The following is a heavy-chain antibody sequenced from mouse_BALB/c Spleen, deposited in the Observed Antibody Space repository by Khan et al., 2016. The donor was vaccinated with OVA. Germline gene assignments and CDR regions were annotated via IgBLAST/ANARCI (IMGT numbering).Heavy chain of an antibody. J-gene: IGHJ2*01. CDR1: GYTFTTYW. CDR3: TRDRIDY. V-gene: IGHV1-7*01. Sequence: QVQLQQSGAELAKPGASVKMSCKSSGYTFTTYWMHWVKQRPGQGLEWIGYINPTSGHTDYNEKFKDKATLSADKSSSTAYMQLSSLTSEDSAVYCCTRDRIDYWGQGTTLTVSS. CDR2: INPTSGHT.